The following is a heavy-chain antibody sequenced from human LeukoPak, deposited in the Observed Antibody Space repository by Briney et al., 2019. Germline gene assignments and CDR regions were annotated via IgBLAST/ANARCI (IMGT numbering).Heavy chain of an antibody. V-gene: IGHV1-2*02. CDR1: GYSFTGYY. CDR3: ARGHISDPSFDY. J-gene: IGHJ4*02. Sequence: ASVKVSCKASGYSFTGYYMHWVRQAPGQGLEWMGWINPNSGGTNYAQKFQGRVTMTRDTSISTAYMELSRLRSDDTAVYYCARGHISDPSFDYWGQGTLVTVSS. D-gene: IGHD3-22*01. CDR2: INPNSGGT.